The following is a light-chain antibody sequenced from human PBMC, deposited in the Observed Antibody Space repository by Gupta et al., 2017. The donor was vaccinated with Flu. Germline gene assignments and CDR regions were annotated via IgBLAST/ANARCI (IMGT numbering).Light chain of an antibody. V-gene: IGKV1-33*01. CDR1: QEISKY. CDR2: AAS. CDR3: QQYSHQPLT. Sequence: PSYPSASLGDRVTITFQAIQEISKYLHWSQQKQGKAPKLLIYAASNLERGVPSRFSGVGSGTDFTFIISCLQPEDVATYYCQQYSHQPLTFGGGTKVEIK. J-gene: IGKJ4*01.